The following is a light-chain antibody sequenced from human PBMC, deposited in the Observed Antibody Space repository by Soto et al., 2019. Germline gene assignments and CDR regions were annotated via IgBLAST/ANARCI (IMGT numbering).Light chain of an antibody. Sequence: QPVLTQPPSVSGAPGQRVTISCTGSSSNIGAGFDVNWYQQLPETAPKIIIYDNNSRPSGVPDRFSGSKSGTSASLAITGLQAEDEADYYCQSYDSSLSGFYVFGTGTKVTVL. CDR2: DNN. CDR3: QSYDSSLSGFYV. V-gene: IGLV1-40*01. J-gene: IGLJ1*01. CDR1: SSNIGAGFD.